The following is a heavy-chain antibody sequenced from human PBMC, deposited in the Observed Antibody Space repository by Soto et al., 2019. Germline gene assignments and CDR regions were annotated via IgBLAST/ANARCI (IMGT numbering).Heavy chain of an antibody. CDR3: ASFEIPAATNYGMDV. D-gene: IGHD2-2*01. J-gene: IGHJ6*02. CDR1: RYTFTSYD. Sequence: QVQLVQSGAEVKKPGASVKVSCKASRYTFTSYDINWVRQATGQGLEWMGWMNPNSGNTGYAQKFQGRVTMTRNTSISTAYMELSSLRSEDTAVYYCASFEIPAATNYGMDVWGQGTTVTVSS. CDR2: MNPNSGNT. V-gene: IGHV1-8*01.